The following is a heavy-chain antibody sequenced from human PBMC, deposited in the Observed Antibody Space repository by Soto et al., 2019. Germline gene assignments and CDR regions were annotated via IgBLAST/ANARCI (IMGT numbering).Heavy chain of an antibody. D-gene: IGHD6-19*01. J-gene: IGHJ6*02. CDR1: GFTFSSYG. CDR3: EKVLYSSGWYRRVDYYYGMDV. V-gene: IGHV3-30*18. Sequence: HPGGSLRLSCAASGFTFSSYGMHWVRQAPGKGLEWVAVISYDGSNKYYADSVKGRFTISRDNSKNTLYLQMNSLRAEDTAVYYCEKVLYSSGWYRRVDYYYGMDVWGQGTTVTVSS. CDR2: ISYDGSNK.